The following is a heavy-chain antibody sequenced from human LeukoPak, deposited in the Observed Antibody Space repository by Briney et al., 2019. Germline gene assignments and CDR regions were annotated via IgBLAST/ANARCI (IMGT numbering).Heavy chain of an antibody. Sequence: GGSLRLSCAASGFTFSSYTMNWVHQAPGKGLEWVSSISSSSTYINYADSVKGRFTISRDNAKNSLYLQMNRLRAEDTAVYYCARDPDYYGSGTYFNHYFDHWGQGTLVTVSS. CDR3: ARDPDYYGSGTYFNHYFDH. CDR1: GFTFSSYT. J-gene: IGHJ4*02. CDR2: ISSSSTYI. V-gene: IGHV3-21*06. D-gene: IGHD3-10*01.